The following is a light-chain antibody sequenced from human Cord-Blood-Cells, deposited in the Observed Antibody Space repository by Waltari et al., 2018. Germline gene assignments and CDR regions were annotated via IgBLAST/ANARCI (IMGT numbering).Light chain of an antibody. V-gene: IGLV2-23*01. CDR3: CSYAGSSTWV. CDR1: SSDVGSYNL. CDR2: EGS. Sequence: QSALTQPASVSGSPGQSITISCTGTSSDVGSYNLVSWYQQHPGKAPKLMIYEGSKRSSGVSNRFSGSKAGNTASLTFSGRQAEDEADYYCCSYAGSSTWVFGGGTKLTVL. J-gene: IGLJ3*02.